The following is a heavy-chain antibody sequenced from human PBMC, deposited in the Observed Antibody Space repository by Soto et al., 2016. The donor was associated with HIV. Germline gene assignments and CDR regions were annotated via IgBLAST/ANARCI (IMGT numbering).Heavy chain of an antibody. CDR2: ISGSGGST. D-gene: IGHD3-10*01. CDR3: AKGSGTVGHYYYYGMDV. Sequence: EMQLLESGGGLVQPGGSLRLSCAASGFTFSSYAMSWVRQAPGKGLEWVSAISGSGGSTYYADSVKGRFTISRDNSKNTVYLQMNSLRADDTAVYYCAKGSGTVGHYYYYGMDVWGQGTTVTVSS. V-gene: IGHV3-23*01. CDR1: GFTFSSYA. J-gene: IGHJ6*02.